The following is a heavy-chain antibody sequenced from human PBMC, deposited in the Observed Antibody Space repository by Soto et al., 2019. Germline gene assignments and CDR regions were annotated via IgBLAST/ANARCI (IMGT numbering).Heavy chain of an antibody. CDR3: ARQDGAATYYFDY. CDR1: GYSFTSYW. J-gene: IGHJ4*02. Sequence: GESLKISCKGSGYSFTSYWIAWVRQMPVKGLEWMGIIYPGDSDTRYSPSFQGQVTISLDKSLSTAYLQWSSLKASDTAMYYCARQDGAATYYFDYWGRGTLVTVSS. D-gene: IGHD1-26*01. CDR2: IYPGDSDT. V-gene: IGHV5-51*01.